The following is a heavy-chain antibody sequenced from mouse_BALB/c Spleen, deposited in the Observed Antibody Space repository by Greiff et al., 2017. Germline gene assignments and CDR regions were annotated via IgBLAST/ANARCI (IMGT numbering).Heavy chain of an antibody. CDR1: GFTFTDYY. CDR3: ASQAAPNWDYFDY. Sequence: EVQGVESGGGLVQPGGSLRLSCATSGFTFTDYYMSWVRQPPGKALEWLGFIRNKANGYTTEYSASVKGRFTISRDNSQSILYLQMNTLRAEDSATYYCASQAAPNWDYFDYWGQGTTLTVSS. D-gene: IGHD4-1*02. J-gene: IGHJ2*01. V-gene: IGHV7-3*02. CDR2: IRNKANGYTT.